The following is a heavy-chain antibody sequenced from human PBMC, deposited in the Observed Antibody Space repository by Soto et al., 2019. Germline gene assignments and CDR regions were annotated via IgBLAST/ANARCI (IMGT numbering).Heavy chain of an antibody. CDR2: INSDGSST. CDR1: GFTFSSYW. Sequence: GGSLRLSCAASGFTFSSYWMHWVRQAPGKGLVWVSRINSDGSSTSYADSVKGRFTISRDNAKNTLYLQMNSLRAEDTAVYYCARDAGRDGYNYVLCPDYWGQGTLVTVSS. D-gene: IGHD5-12*01. V-gene: IGHV3-74*01. CDR3: ARDAGRDGYNYVLCPDY. J-gene: IGHJ4*02.